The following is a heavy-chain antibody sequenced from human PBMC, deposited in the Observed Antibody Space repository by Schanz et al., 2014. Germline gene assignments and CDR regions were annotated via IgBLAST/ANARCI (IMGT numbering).Heavy chain of an antibody. J-gene: IGHJ6*02. CDR2: VSHGGTYI. Sequence: VQLVESGGGVVQPGRSLRLSCAASGFTFSSYAMSWVRQAPGKGLEWVSSVSHGGTYIYYADSVRGRFTISRDNAKNSLFLQMHSLRVEDTAVYYCARYGFRKFGVVYGLAVWGQGTTVTVS. V-gene: IGHV3-21*04. D-gene: IGHD3-3*01. CDR3: ARYGFRKFGVVYGLAV. CDR1: GFTFSSYA.